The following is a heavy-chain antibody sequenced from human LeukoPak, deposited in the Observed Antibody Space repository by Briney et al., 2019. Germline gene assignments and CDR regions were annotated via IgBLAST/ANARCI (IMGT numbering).Heavy chain of an antibody. J-gene: IGHJ6*02. D-gene: IGHD6-19*01. CDR3: ARGRGHISGFRLYYYYGMDV. CDR2: INHSGST. CDR1: GGSFSGYY. Sequence: SETLSLTCAVYGGSFSGYYWSWIRQPPGKGLEWIGEINHSGSTNYNPSLKSRVTISVDTSKNQFSLKLSSVTAADTAVYYCARGRGHISGFRLYYYYGMDVWGQGTTVTVSS. V-gene: IGHV4-34*01.